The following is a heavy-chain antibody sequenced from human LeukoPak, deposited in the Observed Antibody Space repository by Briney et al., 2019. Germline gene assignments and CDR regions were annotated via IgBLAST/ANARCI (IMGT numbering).Heavy chain of an antibody. CDR3: ATDFDNTGLQGFDP. V-gene: IGHV4-39*02. CDR2: IHYRGST. D-gene: IGHD2-8*02. CDR1: GGSISSSSYY. J-gene: IGHJ5*02. Sequence: SETLSLTCTVSGGSISSSSYYWGWIRQPPGKGLEWIGSIHYRGSTYYTSSLKSRVIKSVDASKNQFSLKLTSATAADTAVYYCATDFDNTGLQGFDPWGQGTLVTVSS.